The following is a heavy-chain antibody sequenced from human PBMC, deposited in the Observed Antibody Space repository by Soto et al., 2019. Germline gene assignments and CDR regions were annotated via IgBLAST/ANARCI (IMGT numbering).Heavy chain of an antibody. Sequence: QVRLVQSEAEVKKAGSSVKVSCKASGGTFISDAVTWVRHAPGQGLEWMGGVIPMFPKANYAQKFQGRATSTADKSTSTVYMELHSLKSEDTALYYCARCHSDSRGPGYLDSWGQGTLVTVTS. CDR2: VIPMFPKA. CDR3: ARCHSDSRGPGYLDS. V-gene: IGHV1-69*06. D-gene: IGHD3-22*01. CDR1: GGTFISDA. J-gene: IGHJ4*02.